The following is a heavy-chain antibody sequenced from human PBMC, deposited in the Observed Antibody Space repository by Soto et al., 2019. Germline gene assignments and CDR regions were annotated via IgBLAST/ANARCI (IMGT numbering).Heavy chain of an antibody. CDR1: GFTFSSYW. V-gene: IGHV3-74*01. Sequence: EVQLVESGGGLVQPGGSLRLSCAASGFTFSSYWMHWVRQAPGKGLVWVSRINSDGSSTSYADSVKGRFTISRDNAKNALYLQMNSMRAEDTAVYYCARGGGGATTEFDYWGQGTLVTVSS. CDR3: ARGGGGATTEFDY. J-gene: IGHJ4*02. CDR2: INSDGSST. D-gene: IGHD5-12*01.